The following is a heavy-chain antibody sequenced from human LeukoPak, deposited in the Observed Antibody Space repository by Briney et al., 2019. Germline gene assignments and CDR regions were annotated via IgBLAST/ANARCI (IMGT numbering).Heavy chain of an antibody. J-gene: IGHJ4*02. D-gene: IGHD1-14*01. CDR2: IKQDGSEK. CDR1: GFTLSSYW. CDR3: TQTRIGTN. V-gene: IGHV3-7*01. Sequence: GVSLRLSCAASGFTLSSYWMSWVRQAPGKGLEWVANIKQDGSEKYYVDSVKGRFTISRDNAKNSLYLEMNSLRVEDTAVYYCTQTRIGTNWGQGTLVTVSS.